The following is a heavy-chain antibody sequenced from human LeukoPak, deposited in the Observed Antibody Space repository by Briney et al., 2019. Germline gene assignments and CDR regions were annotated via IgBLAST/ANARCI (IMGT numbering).Heavy chain of an antibody. Sequence: GGSLRLSCAASGFTFSSYSMNWVRQAPGKGLGWVSSISSSSSYIYYADSVKGRFTISRDNAKNSLYLQMNSLRAEDTAVYYCARGRYCSSTSCYSYGMDVWGKGTTVTVSS. V-gene: IGHV3-21*01. J-gene: IGHJ6*04. CDR3: ARGRYCSSTSCYSYGMDV. CDR2: ISSSSSYI. CDR1: GFTFSSYS. D-gene: IGHD2-2*01.